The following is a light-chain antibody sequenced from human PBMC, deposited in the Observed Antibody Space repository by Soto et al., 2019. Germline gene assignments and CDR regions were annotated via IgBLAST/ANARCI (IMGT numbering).Light chain of an antibody. J-gene: IGKJ3*01. V-gene: IGKV3-11*01. Sequence: EIVLTQSPATLSLSPGERATLSCRASQSVGNYLAWYQQKPGQAPRLLIYDVTNRATGIPARFSGSGSGTDFTLTISSLEPEDFAVYYCQSLFTFGPGTKVDIK. CDR2: DVT. CDR1: QSVGNY. CDR3: QSLFT.